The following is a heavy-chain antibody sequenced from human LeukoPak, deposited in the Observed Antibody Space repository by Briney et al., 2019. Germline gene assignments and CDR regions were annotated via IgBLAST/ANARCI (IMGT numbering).Heavy chain of an antibody. CDR1: GYTFTGYY. CDR3: AREGPNNDGSFVVVPAGIGY. V-gene: IGHV1-2*02. Sequence: ASVKVSCKASGYTFTGYYMHWVRQAPGQGLEWMGWINPNSGGTNYAQKFQGRVTMTRDTSISTAYMELSRLRSDDTAVYYCAREGPNNDGSFVVVPAGIGYWGQGTLVTVSS. CDR2: INPNSGGT. J-gene: IGHJ4*02. D-gene: IGHD2-2*01.